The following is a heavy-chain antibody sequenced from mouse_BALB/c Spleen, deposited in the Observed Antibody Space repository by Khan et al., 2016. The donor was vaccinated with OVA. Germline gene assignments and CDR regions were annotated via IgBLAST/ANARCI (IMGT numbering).Heavy chain of an antibody. CDR3: ARGYYGDPFAY. Sequence: EVELVESGGGLVKPGGSLKLSCAASGFTFSDYYMYWVRQTPEKRLEWLATISDGGSYTYYPDSVKGRFTISSDDAKNNLYLQMNSLRSEDTAMYYCARGYYGDPFAYWGQGTLVTISA. V-gene: IGHV5-4*02. D-gene: IGHD2-13*01. J-gene: IGHJ3*01. CDR1: GFTFSDYY. CDR2: ISDGGSYT.